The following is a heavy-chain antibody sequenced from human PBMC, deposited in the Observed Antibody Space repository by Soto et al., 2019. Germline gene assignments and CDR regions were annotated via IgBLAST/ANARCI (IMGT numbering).Heavy chain of an antibody. CDR2: IYHSGST. Sequence: QLQLQESGSGLVKPSQTLSLTCAVSGGSISSGGYSWSWIRQPPGKGLEWIGYIYHSGSTYYNPSLQGRVTISVGRSKNQVSLKLGSVTAAGTAVYYWAAGGGLPRYYWGQGTLVTVPS. J-gene: IGHJ4*02. V-gene: IGHV4-30-2*01. D-gene: IGHD5-12*01. CDR3: AAGGGLPRYY. CDR1: GGSISSGGYS.